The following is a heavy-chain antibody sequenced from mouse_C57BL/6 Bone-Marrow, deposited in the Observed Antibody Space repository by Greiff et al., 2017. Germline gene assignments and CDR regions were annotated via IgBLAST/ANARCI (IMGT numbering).Heavy chain of an antibody. V-gene: IGHV5-4*01. CDR3: ARGFFDY. J-gene: IGHJ2*01. CDR1: GFTFSSYA. CDR2: ISAGGSYT. Sequence: EVQLQESGGGLVKPGGSLKLSCAASGFTFSSYAMSWVRQTPEKRLEWVATISAGGSYTYYPDNVKGRFTISRDNAKNNLYLQMSHLKSEDTAMYYCARGFFDYWGQGTTLTVSS.